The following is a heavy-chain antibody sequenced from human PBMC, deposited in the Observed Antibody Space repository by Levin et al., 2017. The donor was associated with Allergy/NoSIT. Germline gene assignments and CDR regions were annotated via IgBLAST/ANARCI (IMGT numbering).Heavy chain of an antibody. CDR2: INHSGST. D-gene: IGHD5-12*01. J-gene: IGHJ4*02. CDR3: ARRPKWPLSYYFDY. V-gene: IGHV4-34*01. CDR1: GGSFSGYY. Sequence: SETLSLTCAVYGGSFSGYYWSWIRQPPGKGLEWIGEINHSGSTNYNPSLKSRVTISVDTSKNQFSLKLSSVTAADTAVYYCARRPKWPLSYYFDYWGQGTLVTVSS.